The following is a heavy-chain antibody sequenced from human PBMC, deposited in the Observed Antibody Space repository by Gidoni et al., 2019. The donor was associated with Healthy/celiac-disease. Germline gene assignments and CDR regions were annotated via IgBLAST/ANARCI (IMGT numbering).Heavy chain of an antibody. Sequence: QVQLVESGGGVVQPGRSLRLSCAASGFTFSSYGMHWVRQAPGKGLEWVAVISYDGSNKYYADSVKGRFTISRDNSKNTLYLQMNSLRAEDTAVYYCAKGGYSSSWYVTYYYYGMDVWGQGTTVTVSS. CDR1: GFTFSSYG. V-gene: IGHV3-30*18. CDR2: ISYDGSNK. CDR3: AKGGYSSSWYVTYYYYGMDV. J-gene: IGHJ6*02. D-gene: IGHD6-13*01.